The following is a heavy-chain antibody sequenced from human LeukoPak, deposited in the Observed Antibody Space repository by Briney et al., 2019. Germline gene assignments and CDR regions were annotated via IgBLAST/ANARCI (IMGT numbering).Heavy chain of an antibody. CDR3: ASPDFTKFGVVLSFDY. V-gene: IGHV1-24*01. CDR1: GDTLSKLS. Sequence: GASVKVSCKVSGDTLSKLSLHWVRHSPGKGLEWLGGLDRKDGDTVYAQKFQGRVTLTEDRAVDTAYMELSSLISEDTATYYCASPDFTKFGVVLSFDYWGQGTLVTVSS. CDR2: LDRKDGDT. J-gene: IGHJ4*02. D-gene: IGHD3-3*01.